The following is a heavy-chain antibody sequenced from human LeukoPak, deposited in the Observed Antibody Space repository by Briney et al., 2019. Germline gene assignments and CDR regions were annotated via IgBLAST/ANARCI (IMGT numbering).Heavy chain of an antibody. V-gene: IGHV1-69*13. J-gene: IGHJ6*02. D-gene: IGHD3-3*01. CDR2: IIPIFGTA. Sequence: ASVKVSCKASGGTLSSYAISWVRQAPGQGLEWMGGIIPIFGTANYAQKFQGRVTITADESTSTAYMELSSLRSDDTAVYYCARNGVTIFGGVIIPGYYYYGMDVWGQGTTVTVSS. CDR3: ARNGVTIFGGVIIPGYYYYGMDV. CDR1: GGTLSSYA.